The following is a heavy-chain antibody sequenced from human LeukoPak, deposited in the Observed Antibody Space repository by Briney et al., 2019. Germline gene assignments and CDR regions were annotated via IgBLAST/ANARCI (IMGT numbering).Heavy chain of an antibody. J-gene: IGHJ5*02. CDR2: ISYDGSNK. CDR1: GFTFSSYA. D-gene: IGHD2-2*01. Sequence: GGSLRLSCAASGFTFSSYAMPWVRQAPGKGLEWVAVISYDGSNKYYADSVKGRFTISRDNSKNTLYLQMNSLRAEDTAVYYCARDSCSSTSCYGGWFDPWGQGTLVTVSS. V-gene: IGHV3-30*04. CDR3: ARDSCSSTSCYGGWFDP.